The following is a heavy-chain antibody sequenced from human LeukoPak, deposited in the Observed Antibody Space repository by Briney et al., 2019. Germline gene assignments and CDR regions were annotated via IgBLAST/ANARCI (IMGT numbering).Heavy chain of an antibody. Sequence: SQTLSLTCTVSGGSISSGSYYWSWIRQPAGKRLEWIGHIYRSGSTNYNPSLKSRVTISVDTSKNQFSLKLSSVTAADTAVYYCARNVRLGSGELSFAPFKNWFDPWGQGTLVTVSS. CDR1: GGSISSGSYY. V-gene: IGHV4-61*09. D-gene: IGHD3-16*02. J-gene: IGHJ5*02. CDR2: IYRSGST. CDR3: ARNVRLGSGELSFAPFKNWFDP.